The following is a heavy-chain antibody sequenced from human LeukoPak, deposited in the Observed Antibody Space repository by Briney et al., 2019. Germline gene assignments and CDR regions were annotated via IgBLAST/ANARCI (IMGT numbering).Heavy chain of an antibody. D-gene: IGHD3-3*01. J-gene: IGHJ4*02. CDR1: GFTFRSYA. Sequence: GGSLRLSCVASGFTFRSYALSWVRQAPGKGLEWVANIKQDGSEKYYVDSVKGRFTISRDNAKNSLYLQMNSLRAEDTAVYYCARDPLEYDFWSGYYLGGLDYWGQGTLVTVSS. V-gene: IGHV3-7*03. CDR3: ARDPLEYDFWSGYYLGGLDY. CDR2: IKQDGSEK.